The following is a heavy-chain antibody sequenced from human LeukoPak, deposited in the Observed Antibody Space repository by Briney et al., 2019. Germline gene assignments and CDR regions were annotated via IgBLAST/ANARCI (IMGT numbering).Heavy chain of an antibody. D-gene: IGHD2-15*01. V-gene: IGHV3-21*01. CDR1: GFTFSTYT. CDR3: ARVPSDRTKYMDV. Sequence: GGSLRLSCGASGFTFSTYTLNWVRQAPGKGLEWVSSISSSTSYIYYADSVQGRFTISRDNAKNSLYLQMNSLRAEDTALYYCARVPSDRTKYMDVWGKGTTVTVSS. CDR2: ISSSTSYI. J-gene: IGHJ6*03.